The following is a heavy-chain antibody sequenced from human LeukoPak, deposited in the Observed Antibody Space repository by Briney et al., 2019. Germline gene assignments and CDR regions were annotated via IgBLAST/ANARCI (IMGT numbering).Heavy chain of an antibody. Sequence: GASVKVSCKASGGTFSSYAISWVRQAPGQGLEWMGGIIPIFGTANYAQKFQGRVTITTDESTSTAYMELSSLRSEDTAVYYCARYLPAVDAFDIWGRGTMVTVSS. CDR1: GGTFSSYA. CDR2: IIPIFGTA. D-gene: IGHD2-2*01. V-gene: IGHV1-69*05. CDR3: ARYLPAVDAFDI. J-gene: IGHJ3*02.